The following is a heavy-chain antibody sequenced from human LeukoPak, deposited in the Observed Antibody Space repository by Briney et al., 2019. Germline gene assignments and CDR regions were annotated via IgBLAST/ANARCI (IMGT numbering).Heavy chain of an antibody. J-gene: IGHJ4*02. CDR3: ARGSWSSYYYGDY. CDR2: INHIGST. CDR1: GGSFSGYY. Sequence: SETLSLTCAVYGGSFSGYYWSWIRQPPGKGLEWIGEINHIGSTNYNPSLKSRVTISVDTSKNQFSLRLNSVTAADTAVYYCARGSWSSYYYGDYWGQGTLVTVSS. D-gene: IGHD1-26*01. V-gene: IGHV4-34*01.